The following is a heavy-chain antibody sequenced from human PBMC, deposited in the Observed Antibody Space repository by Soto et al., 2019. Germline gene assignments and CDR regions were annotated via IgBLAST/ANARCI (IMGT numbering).Heavy chain of an antibody. J-gene: IGHJ6*02. CDR3: ARVGNGYSSSWGVRNFYYGMDV. CDR2: INPSGGST. D-gene: IGHD6-13*01. CDR1: GYTFTSYY. Sequence: APVKVSCKASGYTFTSYYMHWVRQAPGQGLEWMGIINPSGGSTSYAQKFQGRVTMTRDTSTSTVYMELSSLRSEDTAVYYCARVGNGYSSSWGVRNFYYGMDVCRQGTTVTVSS. V-gene: IGHV1-46*01.